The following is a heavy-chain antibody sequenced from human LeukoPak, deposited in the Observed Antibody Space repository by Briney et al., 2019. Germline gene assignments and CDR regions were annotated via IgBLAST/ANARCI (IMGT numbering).Heavy chain of an antibody. D-gene: IGHD6-19*01. V-gene: IGHV3-7*03. CDR1: GFTFSSKW. CDR2: IKHDGSEK. CDR3: AKDMESSGWYGRSVDY. Sequence: GGSLRLSCAASGFTFSSKWMSWVRQAPGKGLEWVANIKHDGSEKYYVDSVKGRFTISRDNAKNSLYLQMNSLRAEDTALYYCAKDMESSGWYGRSVDYWGQGTLVTVSS. J-gene: IGHJ4*02.